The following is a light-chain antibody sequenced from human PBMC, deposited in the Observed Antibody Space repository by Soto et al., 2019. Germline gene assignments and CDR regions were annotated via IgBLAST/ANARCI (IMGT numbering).Light chain of an antibody. CDR1: QSVSSSY. J-gene: IGKJ3*01. CDR3: QQYGSSPPFT. Sequence: EIVLTQSPGTLSLSPGERATLSCRASQSVSSSYLAWYQQKPGQAPRLLIYGATRATGIPDWFSGSGSGTDFTLTISRLEPEDFAVYYCQQYGSSPPFTFGPGTKVDIK. CDR2: GA. V-gene: IGKV3-20*01.